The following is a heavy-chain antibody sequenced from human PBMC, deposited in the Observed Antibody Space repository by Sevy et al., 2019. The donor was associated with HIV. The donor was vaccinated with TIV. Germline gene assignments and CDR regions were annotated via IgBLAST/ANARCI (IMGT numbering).Heavy chain of an antibody. Sequence: SEILSLTCTVSGGSISSGSYYWSWIRQPAGKGLEWIGRIYTSGSTNYNPSLMSRVTISVDTSKNQFSLKLSSGTAADTAVYYCARESGDCSSTSCYEGVFDYWGQGTLVTVSS. CDR3: ARESGDCSSTSCYEGVFDY. CDR2: IYTSGST. V-gene: IGHV4-61*02. CDR1: GGSISSGSYY. D-gene: IGHD2-2*01. J-gene: IGHJ4*02.